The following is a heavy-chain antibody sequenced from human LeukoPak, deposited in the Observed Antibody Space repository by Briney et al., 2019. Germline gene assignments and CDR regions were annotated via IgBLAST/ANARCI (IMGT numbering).Heavy chain of an antibody. D-gene: IGHD6-19*01. Sequence: SETLSLTCTVSGGSISSYYWSWIRQPPGKGLEWIGEINHSGSINYNPSLKSRVTISVDTSKNQFSLKLSSVTAADTAVYYCARISIAVAGTNAFDIWGQGTMVTVSS. CDR2: INHSGSI. J-gene: IGHJ3*02. CDR1: GGSISSYY. CDR3: ARISIAVAGTNAFDI. V-gene: IGHV4-34*01.